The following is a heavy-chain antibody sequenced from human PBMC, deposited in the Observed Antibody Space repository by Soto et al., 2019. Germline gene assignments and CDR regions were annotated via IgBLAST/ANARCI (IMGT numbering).Heavy chain of an antibody. V-gene: IGHV4-39*07. J-gene: IGHJ4*02. CDR1: GGSISSGDYY. CDR3: GPRGAVADPRGY. D-gene: IGHD6-19*01. Sequence: PSETLSLTCTVSGGSISSGDYYWTWIRQLPGKGLEWIGEINHSGSTNYNPSLKSRVAISVDTSKNQFSLNLRSVTAADTAVYYCGPRGAVADPRGYWGQGTLVTVSS. CDR2: INHSGST.